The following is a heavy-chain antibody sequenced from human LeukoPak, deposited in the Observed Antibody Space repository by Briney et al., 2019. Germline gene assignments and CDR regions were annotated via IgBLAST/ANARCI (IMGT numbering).Heavy chain of an antibody. CDR3: ARGPTSPYYDFWSGQEINAFDI. CDR2: IYYSGST. Sequence: SETLSLTCTVSGGSISSYYWSWIRQPPGKGLEWIGYIYYSGSTNYNPSLKSRVTISVDTSKNQFSLKLSSVTAADTAVYYCARGPTSPYYDFWSGQEINAFDIWGQGTMVTVSS. V-gene: IGHV4-59*12. J-gene: IGHJ3*02. CDR1: GGSISSYY. D-gene: IGHD3-3*01.